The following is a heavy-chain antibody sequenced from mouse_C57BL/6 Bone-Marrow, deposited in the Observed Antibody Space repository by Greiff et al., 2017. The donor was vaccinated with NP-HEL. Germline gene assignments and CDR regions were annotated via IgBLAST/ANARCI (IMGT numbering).Heavy chain of an antibody. V-gene: IGHV2-5*01. CDR2: IWRGGST. Sequence: VQLQQSGPGLVQPSQSLSITCTVSGFSLTSYGVHWVRQSPGKGLEWLGVIWRGGSTDYNAAFMSRLSITKDNSKSQVFFKMNSLQADDTAIYYCANYYGSISYYYAMDYWGQGTSVTVSS. J-gene: IGHJ4*01. CDR3: ANYYGSISYYYAMDY. CDR1: GFSLTSYG. D-gene: IGHD1-1*01.